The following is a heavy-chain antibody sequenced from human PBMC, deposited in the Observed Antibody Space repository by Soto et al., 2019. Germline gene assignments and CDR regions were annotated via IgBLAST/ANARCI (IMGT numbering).Heavy chain of an antibody. CDR1: GVSISVYD. D-gene: IGHD5-12*01. CDR2: VSNSGST. J-gene: IGHJ4*02. Sequence: PSETLSLTCTVSGVSISVYDWSWIRQPPGKGLEWIGFVSNSGSTIYNPSLKSRVTISVDTSKSHFSLKLNSMTAADTAVYYCARSRGYTGYDTYHFDYWGRGILVTGS. V-gene: IGHV4-59*01. CDR3: ARSRGYTGYDTYHFDY.